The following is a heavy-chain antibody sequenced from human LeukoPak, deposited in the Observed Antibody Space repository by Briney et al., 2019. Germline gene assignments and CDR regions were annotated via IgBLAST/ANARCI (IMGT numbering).Heavy chain of an antibody. Sequence: ASVKVSCKASGYTFSSYGISWVRQAPGQGLEWMGWISGYNGNTKYAQKFQGRVTMTTDTSTSTGYMEVRSLRPDDTAVYYCARGPPDYGGAFDIWGQGTMVTVSS. CDR2: ISGYNGNT. V-gene: IGHV1-18*01. CDR3: ARGPPDYGGAFDI. D-gene: IGHD4-17*01. CDR1: GYTFSSYG. J-gene: IGHJ3*02.